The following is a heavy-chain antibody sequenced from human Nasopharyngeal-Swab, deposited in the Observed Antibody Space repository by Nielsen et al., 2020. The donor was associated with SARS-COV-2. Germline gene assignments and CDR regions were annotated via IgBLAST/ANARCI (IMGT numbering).Heavy chain of an antibody. CDR3: ARGDSGYDLRRDYFDY. CDR1: GYTFTSYY. V-gene: IGHV1-46*01. D-gene: IGHD5-12*01. CDR2: INPSGGST. J-gene: IGHJ4*02. Sequence: ASVKVSCKASGYTFTSYYMHWVRQAPGQGLEWMGNINPSGGSTSYAQKFQGRVTMTRDTSTSTVYMELSSLRSEDTAVYYCARGDSGYDLRRDYFDYWGQGTLVTVSS.